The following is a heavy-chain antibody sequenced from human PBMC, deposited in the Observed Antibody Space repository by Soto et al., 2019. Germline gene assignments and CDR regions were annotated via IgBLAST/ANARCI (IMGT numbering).Heavy chain of an antibody. CDR1: GFTFSSYG. CDR3: AKDLCSSTSCYGGLDY. CDR2: ISYDGSNK. V-gene: IGHV3-30*18. Sequence: GGSLRLSCAASGFTFSSYGMHWVRQTPGKGLEWVAVISYDGSNKYYADSVKGRFTISRDNSKNTLYLQMNSLRAEDTAVYYCAKDLCSSTSCYGGLDYWGQGTLVTVSS. D-gene: IGHD2-2*01. J-gene: IGHJ4*02.